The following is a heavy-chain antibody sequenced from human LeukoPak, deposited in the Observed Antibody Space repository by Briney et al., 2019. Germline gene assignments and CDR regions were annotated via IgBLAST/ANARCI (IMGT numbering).Heavy chain of an antibody. CDR2: IISIFGTA. J-gene: IGHJ4*02. Sequence: SVKVSCKASGGTFSSYAISWVRQAPGQGLEWMGGIISIFGTANYAQKFQGRVTITTDESTSTAYMELSSLRSEDTAVYYCARARDSRLNFDYWGQGTLVTVSS. V-gene: IGHV1-69*05. CDR3: ARARDSRLNFDY. D-gene: IGHD6-13*01. CDR1: GGTFSSYA.